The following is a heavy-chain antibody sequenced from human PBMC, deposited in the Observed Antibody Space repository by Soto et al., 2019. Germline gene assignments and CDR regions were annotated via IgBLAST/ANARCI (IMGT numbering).Heavy chain of an antibody. CDR3: VSVDTAMVLDI. CDR2: IYYSGST. J-gene: IGHJ3*02. D-gene: IGHD5-18*01. V-gene: IGHV4-30-4*01. CDR1: GGSISSGDYY. Sequence: PSETLSLTCTVSGGSISSGDYYWSWIRQPPGKGLEWIGYIYYSGSTYYNPSLKSRVTISVDTSKNQFSLKLSSVTAADTAVYYCVSVDTAMVLDIWGQGTMVTVSS.